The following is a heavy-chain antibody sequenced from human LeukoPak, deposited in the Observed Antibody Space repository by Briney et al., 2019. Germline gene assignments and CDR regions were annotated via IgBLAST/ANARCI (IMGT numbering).Heavy chain of an antibody. Sequence: GGSLRLSCAASGFNFSSEAMSWIRKIPGKGLDWVSGISRGGGTTYYADSVKGRFTISRDNSKNTLYLQMNSLRAEDTAVYYCASLWFGESLWGQGTLVTVSS. J-gene: IGHJ4*02. CDR1: GFNFSSEA. CDR2: ISRGGGTT. CDR3: ASLWFGESL. D-gene: IGHD3-10*01. V-gene: IGHV3-23*01.